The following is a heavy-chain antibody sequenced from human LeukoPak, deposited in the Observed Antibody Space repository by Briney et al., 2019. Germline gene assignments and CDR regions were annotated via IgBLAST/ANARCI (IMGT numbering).Heavy chain of an antibody. CDR3: AKDLSPGPD. J-gene: IGHJ4*02. CDR2: IIGSGLTT. Sequence: GGSLRLSCAASGFTFSSYSMNWVRQAPGKGLKWASAIIGSGLTTYYADSVKGRFTISRDNSKNTLYLQMNSLRAEDTAVYYCAKDLSPGPDWGQGTLVTVSS. CDR1: GFTFSSYS. V-gene: IGHV3-23*01.